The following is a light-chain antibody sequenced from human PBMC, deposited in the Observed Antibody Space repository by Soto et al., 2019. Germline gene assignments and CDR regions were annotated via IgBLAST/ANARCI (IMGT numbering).Light chain of an antibody. J-gene: IGKJ1*01. CDR1: QRVSSRY. CDR3: QQYYHSHRT. CDR2: GSS. Sequence: EIVLTQSPGTLSLSPGERATISCRASQRVSSRYFDWFQQRPGQVPRLLIFGSSSRAPGIPDRFSGSGSGTYFTLTISRLEPEDFLVYYCQQYYHSHRTFGQGSKVEIK. V-gene: IGKV3-20*01.